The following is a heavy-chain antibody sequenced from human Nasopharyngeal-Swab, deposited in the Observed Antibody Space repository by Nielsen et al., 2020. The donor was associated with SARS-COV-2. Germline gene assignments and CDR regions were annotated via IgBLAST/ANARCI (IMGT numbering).Heavy chain of an antibody. CDR3: ARDLSDYDISGPDF. Sequence: WVRQAPGQGLEWMGWISGYNGDTNYAHKVKDRVTMTRDTSTSTAYLELRSLRSDDTAVYYCARDLSDYDISGPDFWGLGTLVTVSS. V-gene: IGHV1-18*01. J-gene: IGHJ4*02. D-gene: IGHD3-22*01. CDR2: ISGYNGDT.